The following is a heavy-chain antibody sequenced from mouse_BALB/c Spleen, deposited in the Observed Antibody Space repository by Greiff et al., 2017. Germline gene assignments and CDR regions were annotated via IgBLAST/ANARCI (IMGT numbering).Heavy chain of an antibody. CDR3: ARWDYDEAFDY. CDR2: ISYSGST. J-gene: IGHJ2*01. Sequence: EVQLQQSGPGLVKPSQSLSLTCTVTGYSITSDYAWNWIRQFPGNKLEWMGYISYSGSTSYNPSLKSRISITRDTSKNQFFLQLNSVTTEDTATYYCARWDYDEAFDYWGQGTTLTVSS. CDR1: GYSITSDYA. D-gene: IGHD2-4*01. V-gene: IGHV3-2*02.